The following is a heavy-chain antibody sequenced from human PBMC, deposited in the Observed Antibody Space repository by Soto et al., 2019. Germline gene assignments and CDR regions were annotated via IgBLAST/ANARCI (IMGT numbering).Heavy chain of an antibody. CDR2: ISAYNGNT. D-gene: IGHD3-22*01. CDR3: ATYIGEYYYDSSGYYYGGWFDP. Sequence: QVQLVQSGAEVKKPGASVKVSCKASGYTFTSYGISWVRQAPGQGLEWMGWISAYNGNTNYAQKLQGRVNMTTDTSTSTAYMELRSLRSDDTAVYYSATYIGEYYYDSSGYYYGGWFDPWGQGTLVTVSS. CDR1: GYTFTSYG. J-gene: IGHJ5*02. V-gene: IGHV1-18*01.